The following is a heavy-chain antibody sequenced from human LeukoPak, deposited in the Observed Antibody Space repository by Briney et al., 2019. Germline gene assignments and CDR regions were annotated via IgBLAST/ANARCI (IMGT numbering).Heavy chain of an antibody. D-gene: IGHD1-26*01. J-gene: IGHJ4*02. CDR2: IYSGGST. Sequence: PGGSLRLSCAASGFTVSSNCMGWARQAQGGGLEWVSVIYSGGSTYYADSVKGRFTISRDNSKNTLYLQMNSLRAEDTAVYYCARGLGSDFDYWGQGTLVTVSS. V-gene: IGHV3-66*01. CDR1: GFTVSSNC. CDR3: ARGLGSDFDY.